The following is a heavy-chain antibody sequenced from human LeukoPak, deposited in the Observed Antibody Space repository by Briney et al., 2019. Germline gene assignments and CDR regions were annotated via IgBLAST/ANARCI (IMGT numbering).Heavy chain of an antibody. CDR1: GYTFTGYY. D-gene: IGHD1-14*01. CDR2: INPNSGGT. CDR3: ATDPEGGGDFDY. V-gene: IGHV1-2*02. Sequence: SVKVSCKASGYTFTGYYMHWVRQAPGQGLEWMGWINPNSGGTNYAQKFQGRVTMTEDTSTDTAYMELSSLRSEDTAVYYCATDPEGGGDFDYWGQGTLVTVSS. J-gene: IGHJ4*02.